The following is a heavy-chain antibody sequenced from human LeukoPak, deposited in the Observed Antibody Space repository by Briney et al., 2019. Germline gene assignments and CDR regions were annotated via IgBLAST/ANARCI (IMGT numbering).Heavy chain of an antibody. D-gene: IGHD6-13*01. Sequence: GGSLRLSCAASGFTFSSYSMNWVHQAPGKGLEWVSSISSSSSYIYYADSVKGRFTISRDNAKNSLYLQMNSLRAEDTAVYYCARGIAAAFGVCGGHWGQGTLVTVSS. CDR1: GFTFSSYS. CDR2: ISSSSSYI. CDR3: ARGIAAAFGVCGGH. V-gene: IGHV3-21*01. J-gene: IGHJ4*02.